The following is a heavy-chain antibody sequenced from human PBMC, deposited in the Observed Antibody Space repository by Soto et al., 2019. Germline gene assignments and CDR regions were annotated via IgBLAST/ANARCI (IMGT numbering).Heavy chain of an antibody. CDR3: ARWEQPLFDY. Sequence: QVKLVESGGGVVQPGRSLRLSCAASGFNVSAYTMHWVRQAPGKGLEWVAVISSDGNHKYYTDSVKGRFTISRDTSTNTLYLQMNSLRAKDTAVYYCARWEQPLFDYWGQGTLVTVSS. V-gene: IGHV3-30-3*01. CDR2: ISSDGNHK. D-gene: IGHD1-26*01. CDR1: GFNVSAYT. J-gene: IGHJ4*02.